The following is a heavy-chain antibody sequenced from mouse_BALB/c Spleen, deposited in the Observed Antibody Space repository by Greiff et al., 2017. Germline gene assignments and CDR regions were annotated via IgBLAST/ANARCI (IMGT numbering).Heavy chain of an antibody. CDR1: GFTFSSYG. V-gene: IGHV5-6-3*01. Sequence: DVMLVESGGGLVQPGGSLKLSCAASGFTFSSYGMSWVRQTPDKRLELVATINSNGGSTYYPDSVKGRFTISRDNAKNTLYLQMSSLKSEDTAMYYCAREGYRYGPYAMDYWGQGTSVTVSS. CDR3: AREGYRYGPYAMDY. J-gene: IGHJ4*01. D-gene: IGHD2-14*01. CDR2: INSNGGST.